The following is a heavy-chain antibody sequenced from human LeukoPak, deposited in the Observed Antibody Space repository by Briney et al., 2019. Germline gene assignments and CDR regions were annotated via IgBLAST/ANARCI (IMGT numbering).Heavy chain of an antibody. Sequence: PGGSLRLSCAASGFTYSSYAMTWVRQAPGRGLEWVSSISVTGSSAYYADSVKGRFTISRDNSMNTVDLQMNSLRADDTAVYCCAKDRGSTGWSDYWGQGTLVTVSS. CDR1: GFTYSSYA. V-gene: IGHV3-23*01. J-gene: IGHJ4*02. CDR3: AKDRGSTGWSDY. D-gene: IGHD6-19*01. CDR2: ISVTGSSA.